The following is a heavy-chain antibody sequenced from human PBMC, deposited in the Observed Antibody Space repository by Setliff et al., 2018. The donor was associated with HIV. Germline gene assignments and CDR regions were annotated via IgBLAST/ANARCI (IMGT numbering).Heavy chain of an antibody. CDR1: GDSVSSKSAA. CDR3: ARGGDWDDNYYMDV. Sequence: PSPTLSLPCAISGDSVSSKSAAWNWLRQSPSRGLEWLGRTYYRSKWNSDYAPPVKSRVTINPDTSKNKFSLQLNSVTPEDTAVYYCARGGDWDDNYYMDVWGKGTTVTVSS. V-gene: IGHV6-1*01. D-gene: IGHD1-1*01. J-gene: IGHJ6*03. CDR2: TYYRSKWNS.